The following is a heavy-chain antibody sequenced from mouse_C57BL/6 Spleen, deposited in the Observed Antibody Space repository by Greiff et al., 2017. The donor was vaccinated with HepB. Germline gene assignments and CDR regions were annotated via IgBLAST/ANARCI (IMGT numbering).Heavy chain of an antibody. CDR1: GFTFNTYA. V-gene: IGHV10-3*01. CDR3: VRDGANWDGLYDVDY. J-gene: IGHJ2*01. D-gene: IGHD4-1*02. CDR2: MRSKSSNYAT. Sequence: EVQRVESGGGLVQPKGSLKLSCAASGFTFNTYAMHWVRQAPGKGLEWVARMRSKSSNYATYYADSVKDRFTISRDDSQSMLYLQMNKLQTDDTAEYYSVRDGANWDGLYDVDYWGQGTTLTVSS.